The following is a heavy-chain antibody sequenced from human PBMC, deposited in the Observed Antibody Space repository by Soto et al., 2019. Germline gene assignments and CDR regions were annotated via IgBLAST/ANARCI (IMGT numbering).Heavy chain of an antibody. J-gene: IGHJ6*02. CDR3: ARDGHGDYHDVDV. CDR2: IWYDGSNK. V-gene: IGHV3-33*01. D-gene: IGHD4-17*01. Sequence: QVQLVESGGGVVQPGRSLRLSCAASGFTFSNYGMHWVRQAPGKGLEWVAVIWYDGSNKYYADSVKGRFTISRDNSKNTLYLQMNSLRVEDTAVYYCARDGHGDYHDVDVWGQGTTVTVSS. CDR1: GFTFSNYG.